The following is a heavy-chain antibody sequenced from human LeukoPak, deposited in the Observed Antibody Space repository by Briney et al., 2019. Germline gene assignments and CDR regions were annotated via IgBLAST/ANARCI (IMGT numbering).Heavy chain of an antibody. CDR3: ARGRGPQLSPHDY. J-gene: IGHJ4*02. D-gene: IGHD6-13*01. CDR2: ISYDGSNK. V-gene: IGHV3-30-3*01. Sequence: PGGSLRLSCAASGFTFSSYAMHWVRQAPGKGLEWVAVISYDGSNKYYADSVKGRFTISRDNSKNTLYLQMNSLRAEDTAVYYCARGRGPQLSPHDYWGQGTLVTVSS. CDR1: GFTFSSYA.